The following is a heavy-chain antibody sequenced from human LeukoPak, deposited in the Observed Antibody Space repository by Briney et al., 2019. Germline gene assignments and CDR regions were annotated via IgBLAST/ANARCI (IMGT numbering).Heavy chain of an antibody. D-gene: IGHD3-22*01. CDR3: ASNREYYYDSSGYPY. CDR1: GGTFSSYT. CDR2: IIPILGIA. V-gene: IGHV1-69*02. J-gene: IGHJ4*02. Sequence: SVKVSCKASGGTFSSYTISWVRQAPGQWLEWMGRIIPILGIANYAQKFQGRVTITADKSTSTAYMELSSLRSEDTAVYYCASNREYYYDSSGYPYWGQGTLVTVSS.